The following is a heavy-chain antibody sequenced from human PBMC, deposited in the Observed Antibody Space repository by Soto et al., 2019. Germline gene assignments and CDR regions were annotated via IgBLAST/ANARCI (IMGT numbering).Heavy chain of an antibody. CDR1: GFTFSNAW. CDR2: IKSKTDGGTT. J-gene: IGHJ6*02. Sequence: KPGGSLRLSCAASGFTFSNAWMSWVRQAPGKGLEWVGRIKSKTDGGTTDYAAPVKGRFTISRDDSKNTLYLQMNSLKTEDTAVYYCTTGGLWFGELPLGMDVWGQGTTVTVSS. V-gene: IGHV3-15*01. D-gene: IGHD3-10*01. CDR3: TTGGLWFGELPLGMDV.